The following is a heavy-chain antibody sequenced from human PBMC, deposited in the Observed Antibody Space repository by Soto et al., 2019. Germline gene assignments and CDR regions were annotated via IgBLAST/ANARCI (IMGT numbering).Heavy chain of an antibody. CDR1: GFTFGDFG. J-gene: IGHJ4*02. Sequence: SLRLSCTTSGFTFGDFGMSWFRQAPGKGLEWVGLIRGKAYGETTEYAASVKGRFSISRDDSQSNAYLQMNSLRTEDTAVYYCTRGVPAVLWYYFDYWGQGTLVNVSS. CDR2: IRGKAYGETT. D-gene: IGHD2-2*01. CDR3: TRGVPAVLWYYFDY. V-gene: IGHV3-49*03.